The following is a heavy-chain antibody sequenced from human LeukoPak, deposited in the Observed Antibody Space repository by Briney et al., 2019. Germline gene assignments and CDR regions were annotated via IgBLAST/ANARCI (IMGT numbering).Heavy chain of an antibody. D-gene: IGHD3-3*01. V-gene: IGHV4-59*01. J-gene: IGHJ3*02. CDR1: GGSISSYY. CDR2: IYYSGST. Sequence: SETLPLTCTVSGGSISSYYWSWIRQPPGKGLEWIGYIYYSGSTNYNPSLKSRVTISVDTSKNQFSLKLSSVTAADTAVYYCARVRVEDYDFWSGYYGAFDIWGQGTMVTVSS. CDR3: ARVRVEDYDFWSGYYGAFDI.